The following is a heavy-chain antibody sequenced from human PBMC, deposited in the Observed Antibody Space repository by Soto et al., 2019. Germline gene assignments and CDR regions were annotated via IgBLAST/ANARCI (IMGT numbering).Heavy chain of an antibody. CDR3: ARGWGYFDSSGFPYLYAMDV. CDR2: IKEDGSEK. D-gene: IGHD3-22*01. J-gene: IGHJ6*02. V-gene: IGHV3-7*01. CDR1: GFTFSTYW. Sequence: GGSLRLSCAASGFTFSTYWMSWVRQAPGKGLEWVANIKEDGSEKYYVDSVEGRFTISRDNAKNSLYRQMTSLRAEDTALYYCARGWGYFDSSGFPYLYAMDVWGQGTTVTV.